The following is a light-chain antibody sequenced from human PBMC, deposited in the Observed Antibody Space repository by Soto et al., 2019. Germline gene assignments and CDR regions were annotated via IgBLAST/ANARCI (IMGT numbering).Light chain of an antibody. V-gene: IGKV3-15*01. J-gene: IGKJ5*01. CDR2: GAS. CDR1: QSVSSN. Sequence: EIELTQSPATLSVSPGERATLSCRVSQSVSSNLAWYQQKPGQAPRLLIYGASIRATGIPARFSGSGSGTEFTLTISSLQSEDFAVYYCQQYNNGPQITFGQGTRLEIK. CDR3: QQYNNGPQIT.